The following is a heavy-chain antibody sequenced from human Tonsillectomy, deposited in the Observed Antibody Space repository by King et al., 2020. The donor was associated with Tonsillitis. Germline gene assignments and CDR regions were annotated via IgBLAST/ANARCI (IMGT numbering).Heavy chain of an antibody. J-gene: IGHJ4*02. D-gene: IGHD3-3*01. V-gene: IGHV3-33*05. CDR1: GFTFRSFG. CDR3: ARERLFCSEWGIDS. CDR2: ISYDGSNK. Sequence: VQLVESGGDVVQPGRSLRLSCVASGFTFRSFGMHWVRQAPGKGLEWVAVISYDGSNKHYADSVKGRFTVSRDNSENTLYLQMSSLGAEDTAVYYCARERLFCSEWGIDSWGQGTLVTVSS.